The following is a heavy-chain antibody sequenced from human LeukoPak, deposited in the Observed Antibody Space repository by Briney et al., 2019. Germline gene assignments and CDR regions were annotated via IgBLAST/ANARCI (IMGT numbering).Heavy chain of an antibody. CDR2: MNPNSGNT. Sequence: ASVKVSCKASGYTFTSSDINWVRQAAGQGLEWMGWMNPNSGNTGYAQKFQGRLTMTRNTSISTAYMELSSLRSEDTAVYYCARGLWFGELSTNNWFDPWGQGTLVTVSS. V-gene: IGHV1-8*01. J-gene: IGHJ5*02. D-gene: IGHD3-10*01. CDR1: GYTFTSSD. CDR3: ARGLWFGELSTNNWFDP.